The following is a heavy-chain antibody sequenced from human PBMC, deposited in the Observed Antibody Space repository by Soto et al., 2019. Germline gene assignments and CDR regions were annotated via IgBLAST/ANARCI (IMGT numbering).Heavy chain of an antibody. CDR3: ARDLGGSPGWFDP. D-gene: IGHD1-26*01. J-gene: IGHJ5*02. CDR2: IIPIFGTA. CDR1: GGTFSSYA. V-gene: IGHV1-69*13. Sequence: SVKVSCKASGGTFSSYAISWVRQAPGQGLEWMGGIIPIFGTANYAQKFQGRVTITADESTSTAYMELSSLRSEDTAVYYCARDLGGSPGWFDPWGQGTLVTVSS.